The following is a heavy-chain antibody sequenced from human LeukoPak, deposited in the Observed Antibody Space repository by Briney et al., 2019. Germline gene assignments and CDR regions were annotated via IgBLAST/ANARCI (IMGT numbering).Heavy chain of an antibody. CDR1: RFTFSTYG. CDR3: ARERQQLVFWFDP. V-gene: IGHV3-30*03. J-gene: IGHJ5*02. CDR2: ISYDGINK. Sequence: TGGSLRLSCAASRFTFSTYGMHWVRQAPGKGLEWVALISYDGINKYYADSVKGRFTVSRDNSKSTLYLQVNSLRAEDTAVYYCARERQQLVFWFDPWGQGTLVTVSS. D-gene: IGHD6-13*01.